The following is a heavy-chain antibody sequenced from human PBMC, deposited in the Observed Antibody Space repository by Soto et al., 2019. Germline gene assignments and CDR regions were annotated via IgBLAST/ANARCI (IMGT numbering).Heavy chain of an antibody. D-gene: IGHD3-16*01. CDR3: AKRGDGSDRYNYGMDF. J-gene: IGHJ6*02. CDR2: INSVGYI. CDR1: GFTFSNYA. Sequence: EMQLLESGGGLVQPGGSLRLSCTASGFTFSNYAMTWVRQAPGKGLNWVSTINSVGYIYDADSVKGRFTISRDDARNTLYLQMNSLRVEATAVYYCAKRGDGSDRYNYGMDFWGHGTTVIVSS. V-gene: IGHV3-23*01.